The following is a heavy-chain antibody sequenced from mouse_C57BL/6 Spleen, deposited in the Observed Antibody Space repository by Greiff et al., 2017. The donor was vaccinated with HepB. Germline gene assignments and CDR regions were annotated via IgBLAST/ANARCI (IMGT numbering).Heavy chain of an antibody. CDR2: INPSTGGT. Sequence: VQLQQSGPELVKPGASVKISCKASGYSFTGYYMHWVKQSSEKSLEWIGEINPSTGGTSYNQKFKGKATLTVDKSSSTAYMQLKSLTSEDSAVYSCAYYSNSWFAYWGQGTLVTVSA. V-gene: IGHV1-43*01. CDR1: GYSFTGYY. CDR3: AYYSNSWFAY. J-gene: IGHJ3*01. D-gene: IGHD2-5*01.